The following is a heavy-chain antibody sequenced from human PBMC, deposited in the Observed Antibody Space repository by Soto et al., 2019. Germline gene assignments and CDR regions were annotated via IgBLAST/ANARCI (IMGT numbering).Heavy chain of an antibody. CDR3: ARAAKRYFDY. V-gene: IGHV1-69*06. Sequence: QVQLVQSGAEVKKPGSSVKVSCKTSGVTFNTFAISWVRQAPGQGLEYMGGIIPVLGPANYAQRFQGRVTSPADKSTSTAYLELSNLTSEDTAVYYCARAAKRYFDYWGQGTLVTVSS. CDR2: IIPVLGPA. CDR1: GVTFNTFA. J-gene: IGHJ4*02.